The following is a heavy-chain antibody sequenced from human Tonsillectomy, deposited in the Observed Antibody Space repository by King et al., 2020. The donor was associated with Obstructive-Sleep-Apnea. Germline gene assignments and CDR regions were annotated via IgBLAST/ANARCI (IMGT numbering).Heavy chain of an antibody. CDR3: ARVPSYDSSGSAFDY. V-gene: IGHV4-39*07. D-gene: IGHD3-22*01. J-gene: IGHJ4*02. CDR1: GGSISSSSYY. Sequence: LQLQESGPGLVKPSETLSLTCTVSGGSISSSSYYWGWIRQPPGKGLEWIGSFYYSGSTYYNPSLKSRVTIYVDTSQNQISLKLSSVTAADTAVYYCARVPSYDSSGSAFDYWGQGTLVTVSS. CDR2: FYYSGST.